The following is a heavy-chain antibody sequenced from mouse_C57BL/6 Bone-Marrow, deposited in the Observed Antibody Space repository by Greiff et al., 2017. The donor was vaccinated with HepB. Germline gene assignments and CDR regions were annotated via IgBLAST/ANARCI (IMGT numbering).Heavy chain of an antibody. Sequence: VQLQQPGAELVRPGSSVKLSCKASGYTFTSYWMDWVKQRPGQGLEWIGNIYPSDSETHYNQKFKDKATLTVDKSSSTAYMQLSSLTSEDSAVYYCARRIWLFYYGSRDYAMDYWGQGTSVTVSS. V-gene: IGHV1-61*01. CDR2: IYPSDSET. CDR1: GYTFTSYW. J-gene: IGHJ4*01. CDR3: ARRIWLFYYGSRDYAMDY. D-gene: IGHD1-1*01.